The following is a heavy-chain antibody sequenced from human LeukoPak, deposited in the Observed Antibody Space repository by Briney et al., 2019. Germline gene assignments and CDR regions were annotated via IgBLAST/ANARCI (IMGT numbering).Heavy chain of an antibody. CDR3: ARDRQWSVAFDI. CDR1: GGSISSGSYY. J-gene: IGHJ3*02. Sequence: PSETLSLTCTVSGGSISSGSYYWSWIRQPAGKGLEWIGRIYSSGSTNYNPSLKSRVTISVDTSKNQFSLKLSSVTAADTAVYYCARDRQWSVAFDIWGQGTMVTVSS. D-gene: IGHD6-19*01. CDR2: IYSSGST. V-gene: IGHV4-61*02.